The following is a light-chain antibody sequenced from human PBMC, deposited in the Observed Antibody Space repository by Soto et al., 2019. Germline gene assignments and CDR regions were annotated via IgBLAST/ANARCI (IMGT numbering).Light chain of an antibody. V-gene: IGLV2-14*01. CDR2: AVT. Sequence: QSALTQPASVSGSPGQSITISCTGTSSDIGGYNYVSWYQQHPGKAPKLMIYAVTNRPSGVSDRFSGSKSGNTASLTISGLQAEDEADYYCSSYTTSNTWVFGGGTKVTVL. J-gene: IGLJ3*02. CDR1: SSDIGGYNY. CDR3: SSYTTSNTWV.